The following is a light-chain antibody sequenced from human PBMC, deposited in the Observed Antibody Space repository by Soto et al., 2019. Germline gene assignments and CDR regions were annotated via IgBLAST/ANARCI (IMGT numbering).Light chain of an antibody. CDR1: QNIGIY. V-gene: IGKV1-39*01. CDR3: HQTAANPWT. Sequence: IQMTQSPSSLSASGGDRVTITCRASQNIGIYLNWYQKKPGKAPKLLIHAASSLQSGVPSTFSGSGSGTDFALTISSLQPEDFATYYCHQTAANPWTFAQGTKVDIK. J-gene: IGKJ1*01. CDR2: AAS.